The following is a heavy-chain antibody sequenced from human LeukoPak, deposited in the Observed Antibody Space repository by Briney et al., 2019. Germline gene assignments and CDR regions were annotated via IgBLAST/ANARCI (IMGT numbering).Heavy chain of an antibody. CDR2: IYTSGST. D-gene: IGHD3-10*01. CDR3: ARDEYYYGSGTRFDV. CDR1: GNSISSGDNY. Sequence: SETLSLTCTVSGNSISSGDNYWSWIRQPAGRGLEWIGRIYTSGSTNYNPSLKSRVTMSVDTSKNQFSLKLSSVTAADTAVYYCARDEYYYGSGTRFDVWGKGTTVTISS. V-gene: IGHV4-61*02. J-gene: IGHJ6*04.